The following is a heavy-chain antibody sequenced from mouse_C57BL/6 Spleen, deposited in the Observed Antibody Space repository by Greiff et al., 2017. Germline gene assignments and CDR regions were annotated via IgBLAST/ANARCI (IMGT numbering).Heavy chain of an antibody. CDR2: ISYDGSN. J-gene: IGHJ3*01. CDR1: GYSITSGYY. D-gene: IGHD4-1*01. V-gene: IGHV3-6*01. CDR3: AGTGTWFAY. Sequence: VQLKESGPGLVKPSQSLSLTCSVTGYSITSGYYWNWIRQFPGNKLEWMGYISYDGSNNYNPSLKNRISITRDTSKNQFFLKLNSVTTEDTATYYCAGTGTWFAYWGQGTLVTVSA.